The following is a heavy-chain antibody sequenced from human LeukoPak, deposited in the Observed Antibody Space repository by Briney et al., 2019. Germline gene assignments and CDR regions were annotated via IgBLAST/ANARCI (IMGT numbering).Heavy chain of an antibody. CDR2: ISAYNGNT. J-gene: IGHJ6*03. Sequence: ASVKVSCKASGYTFTSYGISWVRQAPGQGLEWMGWISAYNGNTNYAQKLQGRVTMTTDTPTSTAYMELRSLRSDDTAVYYCARTVHDFWSGQATFNYYMDVWGKGTTVTVSS. CDR3: ARTVHDFWSGQATFNYYMDV. D-gene: IGHD3-3*01. V-gene: IGHV1-18*01. CDR1: GYTFTSYG.